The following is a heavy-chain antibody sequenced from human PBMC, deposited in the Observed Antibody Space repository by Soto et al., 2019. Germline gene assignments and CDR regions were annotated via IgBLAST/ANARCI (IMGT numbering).Heavy chain of an antibody. CDR3: AKDISPLGELDAFDI. Sequence: GGSLRLSCAASGFTFSSYAMHWVGQAPGKGLEWVAGISWNSGSIGYADSVKGRFTISRDNAKNSLYLQMNSLRAEDTALYYCAKDISPLGELDAFDIWGQGTMVTVSS. CDR1: GFTFSSYA. J-gene: IGHJ3*02. D-gene: IGHD3-16*01. V-gene: IGHV3-9*01. CDR2: ISWNSGSI.